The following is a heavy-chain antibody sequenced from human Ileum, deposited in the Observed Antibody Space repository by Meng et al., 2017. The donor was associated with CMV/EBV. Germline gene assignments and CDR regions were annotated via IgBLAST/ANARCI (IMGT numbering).Heavy chain of an antibody. V-gene: IGHV3-74*01. Sequence: EVQLVESGGGLVQPGGSLRLSCAASGFAFSNYWMHWVRLAPGKGLVWVSRINEHGTTTSYADSVTGRFTISRDNTKSAVYLQMNSLRDDDTAIYFCGREPQGWEIPVDYWGQGTLVTASS. CDR3: GREPQGWEIPVDY. CDR1: GFAFSNYW. CDR2: INEHGTTT. D-gene: IGHD1-26*01. J-gene: IGHJ4*02.